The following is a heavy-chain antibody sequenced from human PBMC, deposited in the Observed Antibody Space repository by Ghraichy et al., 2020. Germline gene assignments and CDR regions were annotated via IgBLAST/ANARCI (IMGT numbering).Heavy chain of an antibody. J-gene: IGHJ6*03. CDR3: ARGESSGSYPYYEYYYMDV. V-gene: IGHV3-33*01. D-gene: IGHD1-26*01. CDR1: GFTFSSYG. Sequence: GGSLRLSCAASGFTFSSYGMHWVRQAPGKGLEWVASIWYDGSNKYYGDSVKGRFTISRDKSKNTLYLQMNSLGDEDTAVYYCARGESSGSYPYYEYYYMDVWGNGTTVTVSS. CDR2: IWYDGSNK.